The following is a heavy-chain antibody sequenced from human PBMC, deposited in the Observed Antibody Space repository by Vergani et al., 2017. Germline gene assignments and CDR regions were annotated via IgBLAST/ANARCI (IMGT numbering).Heavy chain of an antibody. CDR2: ISSSGSTI. D-gene: IGHD3-16*01. CDR1: GFTFSSYE. CDR3: AREVGDPLYYFDY. Sequence: EVQLVESGGGLVQPGGSLRLSAAAAGFTFSSYEMKWVRQAPGKGMEWVSYISSSGSTIYYADSVKGRFTISRDNAKNSLYLQMNSLRAEDTAVYYCAREVGDPLYYFDYWGQGTLVTVSS. V-gene: IGHV3-48*03. J-gene: IGHJ4*02.